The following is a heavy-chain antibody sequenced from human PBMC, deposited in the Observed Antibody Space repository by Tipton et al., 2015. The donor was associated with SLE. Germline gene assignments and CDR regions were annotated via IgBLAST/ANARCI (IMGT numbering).Heavy chain of an antibody. D-gene: IGHD6-13*01. J-gene: IGHJ4*02. CDR3: ARHESAAGRDYFDY. V-gene: IGHV4-4*09. CDR2: IYTSGST. Sequence: TLSLTCTVSGGSISSYYWSWIRRPPGKGLEWIGYIYTSGSTNYNPSLKSRVTISVDTSKNQFSLKLSSVTAADTAVYYCARHESAAGRDYFDYWGQGTLVTVSS. CDR1: GGSISSYY.